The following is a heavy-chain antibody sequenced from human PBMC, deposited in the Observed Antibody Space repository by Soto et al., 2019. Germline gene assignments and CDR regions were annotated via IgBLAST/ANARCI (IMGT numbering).Heavy chain of an antibody. CDR1: GFTFNNAW. CDR3: TTEAYGRHHDA. Sequence: EVPLVESGGGLVEPGGSLTLSCAASGFTFNNAWMTWVRQAPGQGLEWVGLIKRKSDGGTSYYAAPVQGRFTISRDDSRNTLYLQMNSLKPEDTAVYYCTTEAYGRHHDAWGQGTLVTVSS. CDR2: IKRKSDGGTS. D-gene: IGHD2-8*01. J-gene: IGHJ5*02. V-gene: IGHV3-15*07.